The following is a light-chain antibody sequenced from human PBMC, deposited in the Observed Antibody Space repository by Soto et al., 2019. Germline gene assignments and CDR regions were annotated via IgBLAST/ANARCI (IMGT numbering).Light chain of an antibody. CDR3: KQYGSSGT. J-gene: IGKJ1*01. CDR1: QSVSNNY. Sequence: EIVMTQSPGTLSLSPGESATLSCRASQSVSNNYLAWYQQKPGQAPRLLIYGASNRATGIPDRFSGSGSGTEFTLTIRRLEPEDFAVYYCKQYGSSGTXGQGTKVDIK. V-gene: IGKV3-20*01. CDR2: GAS.